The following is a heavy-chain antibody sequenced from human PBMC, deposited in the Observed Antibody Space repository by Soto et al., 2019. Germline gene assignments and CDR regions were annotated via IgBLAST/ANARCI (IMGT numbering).Heavy chain of an antibody. CDR2: ISGNGGTT. J-gene: IGHJ6*02. V-gene: IGHV3-23*01. CDR3: AQEQIHLWPYGMDV. Sequence: EVQLLESGGGLVQPGGSLRLSCAASGFTFRNYAMTWVRQAPGKGLEWVSGISGNGGTTYYADSVKGRFTISRDNSKNTVYLQMNSLRAEETAVYYCAQEQIHLWPYGMDVWGQGTTVTVSS. CDR1: GFTFRNYA. D-gene: IGHD5-18*01.